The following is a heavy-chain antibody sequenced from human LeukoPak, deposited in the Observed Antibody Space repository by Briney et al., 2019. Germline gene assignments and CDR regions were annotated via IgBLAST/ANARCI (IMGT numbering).Heavy chain of an antibody. V-gene: IGHV3-74*01. CDR1: GFTFSNYA. J-gene: IGHJ4*02. D-gene: IGHD3-10*01. CDR2: IYSDGSST. Sequence: GGSLRLSCAASGFTFSNYAMSWVRQAPGKGLEWVSRIYSDGSSTNYADSVKGRFTISRDNAKNTLYLQMSSLRAEDTAVYYCARDRSSLGLWFGELRNWGQGTLVTVSS. CDR3: ARDRSSLGLWFGELRN.